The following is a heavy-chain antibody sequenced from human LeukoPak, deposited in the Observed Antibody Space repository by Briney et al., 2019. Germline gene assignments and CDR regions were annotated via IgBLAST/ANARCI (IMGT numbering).Heavy chain of an antibody. CDR1: GXTFSSYW. Sequence: PGGSLRLSCAASGXTFSSYWMHWVRQAPGKGLVWVSRINSDGSSTSYADSVKGRFTISRDNAKNTLYLQMNSLRAEDTAVYYCARDYSYGLFDYWGQGTLVTVSS. D-gene: IGHD5-18*01. CDR2: INSDGSST. CDR3: ARDYSYGLFDY. V-gene: IGHV3-74*01. J-gene: IGHJ4*02.